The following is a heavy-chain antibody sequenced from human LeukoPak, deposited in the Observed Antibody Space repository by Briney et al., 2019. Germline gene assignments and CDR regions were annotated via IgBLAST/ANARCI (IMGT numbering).Heavy chain of an antibody. Sequence: PSETLSLTCTVSGGSISSYYWSWIRQPAGKGLEWIGRIYSSGSTNYNPSLKSRVTISVDTSKNQFSLNLNSVTAADTAVYYCARGRLGDSFDYWGQGILVTVSS. V-gene: IGHV4-4*07. CDR1: GGSISSYY. J-gene: IGHJ4*02. D-gene: IGHD3-16*01. CDR3: ARGRLGDSFDY. CDR2: IYSSGST.